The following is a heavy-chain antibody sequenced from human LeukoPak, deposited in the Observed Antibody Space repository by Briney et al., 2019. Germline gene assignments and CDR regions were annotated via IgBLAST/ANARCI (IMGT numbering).Heavy chain of an antibody. Sequence: SETLSLTCAVSGGSISSSNWWSWDRQPPGKGLEGIGEIYHSGSTKYNPSLKSRVNISIDDSKNHLYLNLASVTAADTAVYYCSRESGPFCPFGHWGQGTLVAVTS. CDR2: IYHSGST. J-gene: IGHJ4*02. V-gene: IGHV4-4*02. D-gene: IGHD1-26*01. CDR3: SRESGPFCPFGH. CDR1: GGSISSSNW.